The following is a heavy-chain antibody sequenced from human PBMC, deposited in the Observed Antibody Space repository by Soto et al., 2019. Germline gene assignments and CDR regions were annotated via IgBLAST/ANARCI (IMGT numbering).Heavy chain of an antibody. J-gene: IGHJ4*02. Sequence: PGGSLRLSCTASGFTFSSHAMSWVRQAPGKGLEWVSAISGGGGSTYYADFVKGRFTISRDNSKNTLYLQMNSLRAEDTAAYYCAKDERGTTLFDNWGQGTLVTVSS. V-gene: IGHV3-23*01. CDR2: ISGGGGST. CDR3: AKDERGTTLFDN. CDR1: GFTFSSHA. D-gene: IGHD1-26*01.